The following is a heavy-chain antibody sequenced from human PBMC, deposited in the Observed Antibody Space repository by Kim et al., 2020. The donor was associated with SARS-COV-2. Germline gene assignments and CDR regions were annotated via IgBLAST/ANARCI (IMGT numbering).Heavy chain of an antibody. V-gene: IGHV3-64D*09. J-gene: IGHJ3*02. CDR3: VKGETYSSSFLTAFDI. CDR2: ISSNGGST. D-gene: IGHD6-13*01. Sequence: GGSLRFSCSASGFTFSSYAMHWVRQAPGKGLEYVSAISSNGGSTYYADSVKGRFTISRDNSKNTLYLQMSSLRAEDTAVYYCVKGETYSSSFLTAFDIWGQGTMVTVSS. CDR1: GFTFSSYA.